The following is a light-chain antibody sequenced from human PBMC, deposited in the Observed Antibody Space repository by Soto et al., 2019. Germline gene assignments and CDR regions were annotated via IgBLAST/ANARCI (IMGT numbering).Light chain of an antibody. CDR1: QSLSAW. J-gene: IGKJ2*01. V-gene: IGKV1-5*03. CDR2: KAS. CDR3: HQYHKFRYT. Sequence: DIQMTQSPSTLSASVEDRVTITCRASQSLSAWLAWYQQKPGQAPQLLVYKASTLETGVPSRFSGRGSGTEFTLTISSRQPDDFATYDCHQYHKFRYTFGQGTKLEIK.